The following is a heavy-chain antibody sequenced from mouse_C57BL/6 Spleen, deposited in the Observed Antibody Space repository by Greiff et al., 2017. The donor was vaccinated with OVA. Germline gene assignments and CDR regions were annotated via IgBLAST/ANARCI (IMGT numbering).Heavy chain of an antibody. D-gene: IGHD2-5*01. V-gene: IGHV1-72*01. CDR1: GYTFTSYW. CDR2: IDPNSGGT. CDR3: AGLYYSNLYWYFDV. J-gene: IGHJ1*03. Sequence: QVQLKQPGAELVKPGASVKLSCKASGYTFTSYWMHWVKQRPGRGLEWIGRIDPNSGGTKYNEKFKSKATLTVDKPSTTAYMQLSSLTSEDSAVYYCAGLYYSNLYWYFDVWGTGTTVTVSS.